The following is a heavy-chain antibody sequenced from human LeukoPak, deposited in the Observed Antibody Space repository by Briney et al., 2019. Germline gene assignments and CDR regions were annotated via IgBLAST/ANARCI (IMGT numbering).Heavy chain of an antibody. D-gene: IGHD3-16*02. Sequence: SRTLSLTCTVSGGSISSGRFYWSWIRQPAGKGLEWIGCIYTSGGTNQNPSLKSRVTISVDASKNQFSLKLSSVTAANTAVYYCARESTINDYVWGSYRYKYYFDYWGQGTLVTVSS. J-gene: IGHJ4*02. CDR1: GGSISSGRFY. CDR2: IYTSGGT. CDR3: ARESTINDYVWGSYRYKYYFDY. V-gene: IGHV4-61*02.